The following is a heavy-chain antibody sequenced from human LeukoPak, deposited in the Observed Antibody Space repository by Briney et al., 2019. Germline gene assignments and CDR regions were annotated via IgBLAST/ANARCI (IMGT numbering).Heavy chain of an antibody. CDR3: ARWATVNLGRFCDY. D-gene: IGHD3-16*01. CDR1: GGSVISSSYT. J-gene: IGHJ4*02. CDR2: INFSGNT. Sequence: PSETLSLTCTVSGGSVISSSYTWGWIRQPPGKGLEWIGNINFSGNTHYNASLKSRVTISVDTSKNQFSLKLNSVTAADTAVYYCARWATVNLGRFCDYWGEGTLVTVSS. V-gene: IGHV4-39*01.